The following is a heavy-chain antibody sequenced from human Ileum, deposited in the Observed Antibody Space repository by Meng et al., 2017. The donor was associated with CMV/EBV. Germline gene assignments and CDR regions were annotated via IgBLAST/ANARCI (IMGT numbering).Heavy chain of an antibody. Sequence: QVLLVESGGAVVQPGGCLRLSCAASGFTFTNHGMHWLRKIPGNGSEWVAFIRSDGSDKYYVDSVKGRFTISRDNSKNTIYLQMNSLTTDDTALYHCARDRDWTFDYWGQGTLVTVSS. D-gene: IGHD3/OR15-3a*01. CDR2: IRSDGSDK. CDR1: GFTFTNHG. CDR3: ARDRDWTFDY. J-gene: IGHJ4*02. V-gene: IGHV3-30*02.